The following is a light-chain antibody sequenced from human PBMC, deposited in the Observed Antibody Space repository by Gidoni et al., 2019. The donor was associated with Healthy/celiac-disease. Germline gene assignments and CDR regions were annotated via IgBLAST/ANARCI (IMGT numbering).Light chain of an antibody. V-gene: IGKV4-1*01. J-gene: IGKJ1*01. Sequence: IVMTQFPHSLPVSLGGRATINCKSSQNVLYNSNNKNYLAWYQQKAGQPPKLLIYWASTRESGVPDRFSGSGSGTDFTLTISSLQAEDVAVYYCQQFYSTPWTFGQGTKVEIK. CDR1: QNVLYNSNNKNY. CDR2: WAS. CDR3: QQFYSTPWT.